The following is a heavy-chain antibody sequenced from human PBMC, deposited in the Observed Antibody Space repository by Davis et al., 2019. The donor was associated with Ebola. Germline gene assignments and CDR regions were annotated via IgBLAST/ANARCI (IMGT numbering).Heavy chain of an antibody. V-gene: IGHV3-7*01. CDR3: AKDGGDSGIRFDS. Sequence: GESLKISCVTSGFVFNDYWMSWVRQAPGKGPEWVGKIKQDGSDKYYGDFVKGRFTISRDNAENSVFLQMNNLRAEDTAVYYCAKDGGDSGIRFDSWGQGTLVTVSS. J-gene: IGHJ4*02. D-gene: IGHD3-10*01. CDR2: IKQDGSDK. CDR1: GFVFNDYW.